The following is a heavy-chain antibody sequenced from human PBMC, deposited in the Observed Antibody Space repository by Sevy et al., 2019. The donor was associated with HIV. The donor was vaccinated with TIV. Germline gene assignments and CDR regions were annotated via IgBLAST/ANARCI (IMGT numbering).Heavy chain of an antibody. CDR2: INPNSGGT. D-gene: IGHD3-16*02. V-gene: IGHV1-2*02. J-gene: IGHJ5*02. CDR1: GYTFTGYY. Sequence: ASVKVSCKASGYTFTGYYMHWVQQAPGQGLEWMGWINPNSGGTNYAQKFQGRVTMTRDTSISTAYMELSRLRSDDPAVYYCARDHRLGSDYVWGSYRYAWFDPWGQGTLVTVSS. CDR3: ARDHRLGSDYVWGSYRYAWFDP.